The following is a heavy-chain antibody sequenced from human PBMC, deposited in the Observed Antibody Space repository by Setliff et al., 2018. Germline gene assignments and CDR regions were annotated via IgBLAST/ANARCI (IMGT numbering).Heavy chain of an antibody. CDR1: GYSFTSYW. V-gene: IGHV5-51*01. Sequence: GESLKISCKGSGYSFTSYWIGWVRQMPGKGLEWMGIIYPGDSDTRYSPSFQGQVTISADKSISTAYLQWSSLKASDTAMYYCAYNGYNSYDYYYMDVWGKGTTVTVSS. CDR3: AYNGYNSYDYYYMDV. CDR2: IYPGDSDT. J-gene: IGHJ6*03. D-gene: IGHD5-12*01.